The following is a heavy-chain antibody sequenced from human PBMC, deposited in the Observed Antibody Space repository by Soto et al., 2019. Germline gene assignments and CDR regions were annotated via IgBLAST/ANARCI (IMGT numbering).Heavy chain of an antibody. CDR3: VSQRTSVLTQTYFDY. D-gene: IGHD2-8*01. CDR2: VYYRGRS. Sequence: SETLSLTCAVSGGSVSNSNYYWGWIRQSPGKGLEWIGSVYYRGRSYSKSSVKSRVTISVDTSKNQFSLNLNSVTASDTAVYFCVSQRTSVLTQTYFDYWGPGALVTVSS. CDR1: GGSVSNSNYY. J-gene: IGHJ4*02. V-gene: IGHV4-39*01.